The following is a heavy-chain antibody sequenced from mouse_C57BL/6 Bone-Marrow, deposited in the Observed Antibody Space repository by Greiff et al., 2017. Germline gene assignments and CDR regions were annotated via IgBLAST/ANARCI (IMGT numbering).Heavy chain of an antibody. CDR1: GYTFTSYW. V-gene: IGHV1-53*01. D-gene: IGHD1-1*01. Sequence: QVHVKQPGTELVKPGASVKLSCKASGYTFTSYWMHWVKQRPGQGLEWIGNINPSNGGTNYNEKFKSKATLTVDKSSSPAYMQLSSLTSEDSAVYYCAREVLRGAMDYWGQGTSVTVSS. CDR2: INPSNGGT. J-gene: IGHJ4*01. CDR3: AREVLRGAMDY.